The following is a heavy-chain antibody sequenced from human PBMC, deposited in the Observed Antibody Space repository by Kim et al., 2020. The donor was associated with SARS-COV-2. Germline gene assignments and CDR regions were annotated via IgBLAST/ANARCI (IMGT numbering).Heavy chain of an antibody. CDR2: IYYSGST. CDR3: ARVGVSGYRTNYLDY. D-gene: IGHD3-3*01. V-gene: IGHV4-31*03. CDR1: GGSISSGGYY. J-gene: IGHJ4*02. Sequence: SETLSLTCTVSGGSISSGGYYWSWIRQHPGKGLEWIGYIYYSGSTYYNPSLKSRVTISVDTSKNQFSLKLSSVTAADTAVYYCARVGVSGYRTNYLDYWGQGTLVTVSS.